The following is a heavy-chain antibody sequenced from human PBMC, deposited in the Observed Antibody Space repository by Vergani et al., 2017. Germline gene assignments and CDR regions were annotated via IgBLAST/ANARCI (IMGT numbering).Heavy chain of an antibody. CDR3: ARVRCSSTSCYGKTVDY. CDR2: IYYSGST. V-gene: IGHV4-59*01. D-gene: IGHD2-2*01. Sequence: QVQLQESGPGLVKPSETLSLTCTVSGGSISSYYWSWIRQPPGKGLEWVGYIYYSGSTNYNPSLKSRVTISVDTSKNQLSLKLSSVAAADTAVFYCARVRCSSTSCYGKTVDYWGQGTLVTVSS. J-gene: IGHJ4*02. CDR1: GGSISSYY.